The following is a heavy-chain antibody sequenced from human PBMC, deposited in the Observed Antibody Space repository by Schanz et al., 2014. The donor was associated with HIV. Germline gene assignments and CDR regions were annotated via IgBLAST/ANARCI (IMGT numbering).Heavy chain of an antibody. CDR3: ARGARYGMDV. V-gene: IGHV1-2*02. J-gene: IGHJ6*02. CDR2: VKPNSGET. Sequence: QVQLVQSGAEVKNPGASVKVSCKASGYTFTDYFVHWVRQAPGQGLEWMAWVKPNSGETKFARKLKGRVTMTTDTSTSTAYMELRSLRSYDTAVYYCARGARYGMDVWGQGTTVTVSS. CDR1: GYTFTDYF.